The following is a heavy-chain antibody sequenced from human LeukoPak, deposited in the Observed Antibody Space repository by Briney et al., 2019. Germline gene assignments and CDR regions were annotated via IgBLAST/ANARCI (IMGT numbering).Heavy chain of an antibody. CDR2: IYYSGGT. Sequence: SETLSLTCTVSGGSISSYYWSWIRQPPGKGLEWIGYIYYSGGTYYNPSLKSRVSISVDTSKNQFSLRLSSVTAADTAAYYCASHSGGYAYWGQGTLVTVSS. CDR1: GGSISSYY. V-gene: IGHV4-59*12. J-gene: IGHJ4*02. D-gene: IGHD5-12*01. CDR3: ASHSGGYAY.